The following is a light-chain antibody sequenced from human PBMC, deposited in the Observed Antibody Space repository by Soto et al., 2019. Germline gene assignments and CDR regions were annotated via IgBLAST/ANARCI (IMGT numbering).Light chain of an antibody. Sequence: DIQMTQSPSTLSASVGDRVTIACRASQSIDSWLAWYQQKPGKAPKFLIYDASDLESGVPSRFSGSGSGTEFTLTISSLQPDDFATYYCQQYRGKPFTFGHGPKVEIK. J-gene: IGKJ2*01. CDR1: QSIDSW. CDR3: QQYRGKPFT. V-gene: IGKV1-5*01. CDR2: DAS.